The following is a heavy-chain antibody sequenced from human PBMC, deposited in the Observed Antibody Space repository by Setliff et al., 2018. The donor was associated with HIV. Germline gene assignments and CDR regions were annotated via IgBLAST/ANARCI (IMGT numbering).Heavy chain of an antibody. Sequence: PSETLSLTCSVSGYSISNGYYWGWFRQSPGKGLEWIGFIYNSEMINYNPSLKSRVSMSLDTSKNQFSLKLSSVTAADAAVYYCASRVYYYDSSGYLREEGFDPWGQGTLVTVSS. D-gene: IGHD3-22*01. J-gene: IGHJ5*02. CDR2: IYNSEMI. CDR1: GYSISNGYY. V-gene: IGHV4-38-2*02. CDR3: ASRVYYYDSSGYLREEGFDP.